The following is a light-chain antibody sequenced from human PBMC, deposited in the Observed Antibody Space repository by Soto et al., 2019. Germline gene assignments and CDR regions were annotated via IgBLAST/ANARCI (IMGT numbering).Light chain of an antibody. V-gene: IGKV1-5*01. Sequence: DIKMPQSPSTLSGSVGDRVTITGRASKTISSWLGCYQQKPANAPKLLTYAASSLQSGVPSRFSGSLSGTDFTLTISSLQPDDFATSYCQQYGTFGPVTQV. CDR3: QQYGT. CDR1: KTISSW. J-gene: IGKJ1*01. CDR2: AAS.